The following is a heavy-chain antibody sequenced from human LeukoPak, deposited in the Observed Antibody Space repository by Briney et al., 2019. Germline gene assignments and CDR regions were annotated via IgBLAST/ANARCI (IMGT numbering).Heavy chain of an antibody. J-gene: IGHJ6*03. CDR1: GGSISSSSYY. Sequence: PSETLSLTCTVSGGSISSSSYYRGWIRQPPGKGLEWIGSIYYSGSTYYNPSLKSRVTISVDTSKNQFSLKLSSVTAADTAVYYCARALDGYNFLGSKSYYYYYMDVWGKGTTVTVSS. V-gene: IGHV4-39*07. D-gene: IGHD5-24*01. CDR3: ARALDGYNFLGSKSYYYYYMDV. CDR2: IYYSGST.